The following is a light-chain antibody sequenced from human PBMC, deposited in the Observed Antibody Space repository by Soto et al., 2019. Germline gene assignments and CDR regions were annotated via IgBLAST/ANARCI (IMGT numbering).Light chain of an antibody. J-gene: IGLJ2*01. V-gene: IGLV1-40*01. CDR2: GSS. CDR3: QSYDNGLSASV. CDR1: RSNIGAGHV. Sequence: QSVLTQPPSVSGAPGQRITIACTGSRSNIGAGHVVHWYQQFPGRAPNLLIYGSSNRPSGVPDRFSGSKSGTSASLAITGLQAEDEADYYCQSYDNGLSASVFGGRTKLTVL.